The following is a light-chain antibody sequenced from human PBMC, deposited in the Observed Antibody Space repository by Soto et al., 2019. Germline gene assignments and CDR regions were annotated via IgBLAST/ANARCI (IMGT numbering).Light chain of an antibody. CDR1: QSVSSSY. Sequence: EIVLTQSPGTLSLSPGERATLSCRASQSVSSSYLAWYQQKPGQAPRLLIYGASSRATGIPDRFSGSGSGTDFTLTISRLVPEDFAVYYCQQSGSSPYTFGQGTTLEIK. CDR3: QQSGSSPYT. J-gene: IGKJ2*01. V-gene: IGKV3-20*01. CDR2: GAS.